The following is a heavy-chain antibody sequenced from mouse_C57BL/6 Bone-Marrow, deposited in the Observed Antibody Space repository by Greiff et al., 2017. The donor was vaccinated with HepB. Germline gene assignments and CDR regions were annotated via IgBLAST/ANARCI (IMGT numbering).Heavy chain of an antibody. V-gene: IGHV2-4*01. CDR3: AKNRPRFITTVVA. CDR2: IWSGGST. D-gene: IGHD1-1*01. J-gene: IGHJ4*01. Sequence: QVQLKQSGPGLVQPSQSLSITCTVSGFSLTSYGVHWVRQPPGKGLEWLGVIWSGGSTDYNAAFISRLSISKDNSKSQVFFKMNSLQADDTAIYYCAKNRPRFITTVVAWGQGTSVTVSS. CDR1: GFSLTSYG.